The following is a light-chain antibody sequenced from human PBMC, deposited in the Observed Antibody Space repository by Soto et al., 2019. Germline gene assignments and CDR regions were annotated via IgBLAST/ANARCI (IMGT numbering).Light chain of an antibody. CDR2: EAS. V-gene: IGKV1-9*01. CDR3: QQLYTLPFT. J-gene: IGKJ5*01. Sequence: DIQLTQSPSLLSAAIGDRVTITCRASHDISTFLAWYQQKPGKAPKLLIYEASTLQSGVPSRFSGSGSGTEFTLTIRGLLPEDFAAYHCQQLYTLPFTFGQGTRLEIK. CDR1: HDISTF.